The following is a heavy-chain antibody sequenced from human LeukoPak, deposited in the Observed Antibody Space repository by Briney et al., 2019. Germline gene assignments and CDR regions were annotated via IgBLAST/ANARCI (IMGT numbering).Heavy chain of an antibody. CDR3: ARDYGSGWYGTDEYYFDY. J-gene: IGHJ4*02. D-gene: IGHD6-19*01. CDR2: ISYDGSNK. CDR1: GFTFSSYA. V-gene: IGHV3-30-3*01. Sequence: GGSLRLSCAASGFTFSSYAMHWVRQAPGKGLEWVAVISYDGSNKYYADSVKGRFTISRDNAKNSLYLQMNSLRAEDTAVYYCARDYGSGWYGTDEYYFDYWGQGTLVTVSS.